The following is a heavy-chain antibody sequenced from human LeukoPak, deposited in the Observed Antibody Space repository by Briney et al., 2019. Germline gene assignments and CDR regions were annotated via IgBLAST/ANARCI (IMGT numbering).Heavy chain of an antibody. J-gene: IGHJ5*02. D-gene: IGHD3-10*01. CDR1: GFTFSSHS. CDR2: ISRSSSGI. Sequence: GGSLRLPCAASGFTFSSHSMNWVRQAPGKGLEWVSYISRSSSGIDYADSVKGRFTISRDNAKNSLYLQMNSLRDEDTAVYYCARDVSQGGSGSQRISPWGQGTLVTVSS. V-gene: IGHV3-48*02. CDR3: ARDVSQGGSGSQRISP.